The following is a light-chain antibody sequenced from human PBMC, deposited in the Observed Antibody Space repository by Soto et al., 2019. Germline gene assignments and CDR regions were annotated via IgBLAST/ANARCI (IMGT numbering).Light chain of an antibody. CDR2: DAS. CDR3: QQRSN. J-gene: IGKJ5*01. CDR1: QSVSSNY. V-gene: IGKV3D-20*02. Sequence: EIVLRQSPGTLSLSPGERATLSCRASQSVSSNYLAWYQQKPGQAPRLLIYDASNRATGIPARFSGSGSGTDFTLTISSLEPEDFAVYYCQQRSNFGQGTRLEI.